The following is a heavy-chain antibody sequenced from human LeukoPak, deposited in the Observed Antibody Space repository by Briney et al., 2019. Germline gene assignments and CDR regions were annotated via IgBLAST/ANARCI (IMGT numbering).Heavy chain of an antibody. V-gene: IGHV4-61*05. CDR2: INYSGST. J-gene: IGHJ5*02. CDR1: GGSIRSSYYY. CDR3: ARRIYGTYGHWLDP. Sequence: SETLSLTCTVSGGSIRSSYYYWGWIRQPPGKGLEWIGYINYSGSTNYNPSLKSRVTISVDTSRNQFSLKLRSVTAADTAVYYCARRIYGTYGHWLDPWGQGTLVTVSS. D-gene: IGHD4-17*01.